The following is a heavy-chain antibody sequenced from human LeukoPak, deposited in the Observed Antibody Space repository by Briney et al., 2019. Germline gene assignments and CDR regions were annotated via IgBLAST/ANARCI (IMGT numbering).Heavy chain of an antibody. CDR3: ARGGHCSSTSCFDY. CDR2: IYHSGST. CDR1: HYSISSGYY. Sequence: NSSETLSLTCAVSHYSISSGYYGCWIRQPPGKGLEWIGSIYHSGSTYYNPSLKSRVTISVDTSKNQFSLKLSSVTAADTAVYYCARGGHCSSTSCFDYWGQGTLVTVSS. V-gene: IGHV4-38-2*01. J-gene: IGHJ4*02. D-gene: IGHD2-2*01.